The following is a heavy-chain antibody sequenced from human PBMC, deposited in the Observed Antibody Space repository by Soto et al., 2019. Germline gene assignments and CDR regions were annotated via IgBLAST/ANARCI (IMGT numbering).Heavy chain of an antibody. CDR3: AREWTTVTPTATGYYYYYYMDV. J-gene: IGHJ6*03. Sequence: GGSLRLSCAASGFTFSSYWMHWVRQAPGKGLVWVSRINSDGSSTSYADSVKGRFTISRDNAKNTLYLQMNSLRAEDTAVYYCAREWTTVTPTATGYYYYYYMDVWGKGTTVTVSS. CDR2: INSDGSST. D-gene: IGHD4-17*01. CDR1: GFTFSSYW. V-gene: IGHV3-74*01.